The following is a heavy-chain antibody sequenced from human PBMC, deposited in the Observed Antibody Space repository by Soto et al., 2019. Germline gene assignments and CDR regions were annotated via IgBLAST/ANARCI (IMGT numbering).Heavy chain of an antibody. V-gene: IGHV1-18*01. Sequence: QVQLVQSGAEVKKPGASVKVSCKASGYTFTSYGISWVRQAPGQGLEWMGWISAYNGNTNYAQKLQGTVTMTPDTPTSTASMELRSLRSDDTAVYYCTRDLPPVDYWGQGTLVTVSS. J-gene: IGHJ4*02. CDR1: GYTFTSYG. CDR2: ISAYNGNT. CDR3: TRDLPPVDY.